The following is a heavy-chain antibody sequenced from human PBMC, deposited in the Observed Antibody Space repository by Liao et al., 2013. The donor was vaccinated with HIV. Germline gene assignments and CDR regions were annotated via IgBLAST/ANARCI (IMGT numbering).Heavy chain of an antibody. D-gene: IGHD4-17*01. J-gene: IGHJ3*01. Sequence: QVQLQESGPGLVKPSETLSLTCTVSGGSISQYYWSWIRQSPGKGLEWIGYIYFSGTTTYNPTLKTRVTLSVDSSKNQLSLKLISVTAADTALYYCARHRGPVTLYNAFDVWGQGAMVTVSS. CDR1: GGSISQYY. V-gene: IGHV4-59*08. CDR3: ARHRGPVTLYNAFDV. CDR2: IYFSGTT.